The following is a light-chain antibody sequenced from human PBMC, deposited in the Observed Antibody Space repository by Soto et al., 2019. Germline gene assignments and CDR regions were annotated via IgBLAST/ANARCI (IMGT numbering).Light chain of an antibody. Sequence: EIVLTQSPATLSFFPGERVTLLCRTSQSISGTYLAWYQQKPGQAPRLLIYGGTSRAPDIPDRFSGSVSGTDFTLTITRLEPEDLAVYYCLQQGGSVPYTFGQGTKLEI. J-gene: IGKJ2*01. CDR2: GGT. CDR1: QSISGTY. CDR3: LQQGGSVPYT. V-gene: IGKV3-20*01.